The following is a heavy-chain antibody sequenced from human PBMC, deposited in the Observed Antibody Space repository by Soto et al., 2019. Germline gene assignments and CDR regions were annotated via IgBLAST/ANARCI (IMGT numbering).Heavy chain of an antibody. Sequence: PGESLKSSCQGSEYSFVGYWIAWVHQMPGKGRELMGIVYPGDSDTRYSPSFQGQVIISVDKSISTAYLQWSSLEASATARYYCARTYISGWAEGGYFDLWGRGAMDTVSS. CDR1: EYSFVGYW. J-gene: IGHJ2*01. D-gene: IGHD6-19*01. V-gene: IGHV5-51*07. CDR3: ARTYISGWAEGGYFDL. CDR2: VYPGDSDT.